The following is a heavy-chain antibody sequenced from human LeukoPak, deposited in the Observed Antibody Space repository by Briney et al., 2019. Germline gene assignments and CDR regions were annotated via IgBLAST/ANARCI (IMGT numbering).Heavy chain of an antibody. CDR2: ISGYNGNT. J-gene: IGHJ4*02. Sequence: GASVKVSCKASGYTFTNYGINWVRQAPGQGLEWRGWISGYNGNTKYAQNFQGRVTMTTDTSTSTGYMEVRSLISNDTAVYYCARAYYYDTSGYYQFDYWGQGTLVTVSS. CDR1: GYTFTNYG. D-gene: IGHD3-22*01. V-gene: IGHV1-18*01. CDR3: ARAYYYDTSGYYQFDY.